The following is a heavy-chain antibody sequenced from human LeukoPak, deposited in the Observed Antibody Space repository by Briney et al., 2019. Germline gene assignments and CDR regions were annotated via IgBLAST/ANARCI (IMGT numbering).Heavy chain of an antibody. V-gene: IGHV1-46*01. CDR3: AGGGYYGLGNDFRFDP. J-gene: IGHJ5*02. D-gene: IGHD3-10*01. CDR1: GYTFTSYY. Sequence: EASVKVSCKASGYTFTSYYMHWVRQAPGQGLEWMGIINPSGGSTSYAQKFQGRVTMTRGMSTSTVYMELSSLRSEDTAVYYCAGGGYYGLGNDFRFDPWGQGTLVTVSS. CDR2: INPSGGST.